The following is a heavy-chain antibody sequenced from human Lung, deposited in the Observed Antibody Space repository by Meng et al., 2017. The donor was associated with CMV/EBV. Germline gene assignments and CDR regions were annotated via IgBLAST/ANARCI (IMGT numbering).Heavy chain of an antibody. CDR1: GGPVSSGSYY. CDR2: IYYSGST. Sequence: SETLCLXXTASGGPVSSGSYYWSWIRQPPGKGLEWIGYIYYSGSTNYNPSLKSRVIISVDTSKNLFSLKLSSVNAADTAVYYCARELYDFGIVYYFYYYGMDVWGQGXTVTVSS. D-gene: IGHD3-3*01. V-gene: IGHV4-61*01. J-gene: IGHJ6*02. CDR3: ARELYDFGIVYYFYYYGMDV.